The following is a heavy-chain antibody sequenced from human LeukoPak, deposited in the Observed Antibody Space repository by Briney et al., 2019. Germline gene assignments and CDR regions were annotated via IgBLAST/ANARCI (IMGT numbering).Heavy chain of an antibody. J-gene: IGHJ4*02. Sequence: GGSLRLSCEASGLTFRSYAMSWVRQAPGKGLEWVSVIRGGGDAAYYADSVKGRFTVSRDNSKNTVYLQMNSLRVDDTAVYYCAEGPRVVPGPYCDSWGQGTLVIVSS. V-gene: IGHV3-23*01. CDR2: IRGGGDAA. CDR3: AEGPRVVPGPYCDS. CDR1: GLTFRSYA. D-gene: IGHD2-2*01.